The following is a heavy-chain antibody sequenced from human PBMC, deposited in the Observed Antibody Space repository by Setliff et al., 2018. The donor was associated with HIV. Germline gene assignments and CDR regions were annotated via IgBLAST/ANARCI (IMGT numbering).Heavy chain of an antibody. CDR2: IYYSGNS. D-gene: IGHD3-10*01. Sequence: SETLSLTCTVSGASMGSGDYYWSWIRQPPGKGLEWIGYIYYSGNSYYNPSLKSRVTLSVDTSKNQFSLKVNSVTAADTAVYYCAREVNIPVRGITDDAFDIWGQGTMVTVSS. V-gene: IGHV4-30-4*08. CDR3: AREVNIPVRGITDDAFDI. CDR1: GASMGSGDYY. J-gene: IGHJ3*02.